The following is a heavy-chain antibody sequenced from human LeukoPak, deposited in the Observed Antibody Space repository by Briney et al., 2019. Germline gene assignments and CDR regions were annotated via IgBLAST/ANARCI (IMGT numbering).Heavy chain of an antibody. Sequence: ASETLSLTCAVNGGSFSGYYWTWIRQSPGKGLEWIGEINHSGSTNYNASLKSRVTISVDTSKNQFSLKLSSVTAADTAVYYCARVTVRGNDYWGQGTLVTVSS. V-gene: IGHV4-34*01. CDR1: GGSFSGYY. CDR2: INHSGST. CDR3: ARVTVRGNDY. D-gene: IGHD3-10*01. J-gene: IGHJ4*02.